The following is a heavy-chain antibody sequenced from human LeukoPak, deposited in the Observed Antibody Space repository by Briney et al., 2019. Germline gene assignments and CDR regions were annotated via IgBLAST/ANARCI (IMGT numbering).Heavy chain of an antibody. CDR3: AKENFKGEYSSSWYPLDY. CDR1: GFTFSSYG. Sequence: QTGGSLRLSCAASGFTFSSYGMHWVRQAPGKGLEWVAVISYDGSNKYYADSVKGRFTISRDNSKNTLYLQMNSLRAEDTAVYYCAKENFKGEYSSSWYPLDYWGQGTLVTVSS. J-gene: IGHJ4*02. CDR2: ISYDGSNK. D-gene: IGHD6-13*01. V-gene: IGHV3-30*18.